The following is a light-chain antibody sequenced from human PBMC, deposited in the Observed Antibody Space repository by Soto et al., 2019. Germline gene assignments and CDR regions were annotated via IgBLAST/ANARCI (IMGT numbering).Light chain of an antibody. J-gene: IGKJ1*01. CDR1: QSVLFSPNNKNY. CDR3: QQYHSAPQT. Sequence: DIVMTQSPDSLAVSLGERATINCKSSQSVLFSPNNKNYLAWYQQKPGQHPKLLIYWASTRESGVPDRFSGSGSGTDFTLTISSLQAEDVAFYYCQQYHSAPQTFGHGTKVEIK. V-gene: IGKV4-1*01. CDR2: WAS.